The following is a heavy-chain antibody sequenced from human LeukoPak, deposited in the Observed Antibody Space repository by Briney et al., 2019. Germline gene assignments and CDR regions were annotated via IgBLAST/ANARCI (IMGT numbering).Heavy chain of an antibody. CDR2: IYSDNT. Sequence: AGGSLRLSCTVSGFTVSSNSMSWVRQAPGQGLEWVSFIYSDNTHYSDSVKGRFTISRNNSKNTLYLQMNSLRAEDTAVYYCARRAGAYSHPYDYWGQGTLVTASS. CDR1: GFTVSSNS. V-gene: IGHV3-53*01. J-gene: IGHJ4*02. CDR3: ARRAGAYSHPYDY. D-gene: IGHD4/OR15-4a*01.